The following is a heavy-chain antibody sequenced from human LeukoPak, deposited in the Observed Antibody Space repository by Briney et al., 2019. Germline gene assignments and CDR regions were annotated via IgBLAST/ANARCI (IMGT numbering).Heavy chain of an antibody. D-gene: IGHD2-2*01. J-gene: IGHJ4*02. Sequence: GESLKISCKASGSTFTSHWIGWVRQMPGKGLEWMGVLYPADSETTYSPSFQGQVTISADKSISTAYLQWSSLKASDTAMYYCATPTTGCSSTSCYLLFWGQGTLATVSS. CDR3: ATPTTGCSSTSCYLLF. CDR2: LYPADSET. CDR1: GSTFTSHW. V-gene: IGHV5-51*01.